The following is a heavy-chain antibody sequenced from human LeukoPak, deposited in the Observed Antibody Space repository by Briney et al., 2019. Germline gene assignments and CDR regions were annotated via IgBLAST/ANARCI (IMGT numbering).Heavy chain of an antibody. D-gene: IGHD2-2*01. J-gene: IGHJ4*02. CDR3: AKLGCTGTICYANY. V-gene: IGHV3-74*01. CDR2: INSDGSST. Sequence: PGGSLRLSCAASGFTFSSYWIHWVRQAPGKGLVWVSRINSDGSSTTYADSMKGRFTISRDNSKNTLYLQMNSLRAEDTALYYCAKLGCTGTICYANYWGQGTLVTVSS. CDR1: GFTFSSYW.